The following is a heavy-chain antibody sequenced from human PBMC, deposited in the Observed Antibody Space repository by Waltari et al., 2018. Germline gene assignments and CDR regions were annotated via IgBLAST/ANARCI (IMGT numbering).Heavy chain of an antibody. D-gene: IGHD6-13*01. CDR2: IKQDGIEK. CDR3: ARDQQLVLPFDY. CDR1: GFTFSSYW. Sequence: EVQLVESGGGLVQPGGSPRLSCAASGFTFSSYWMSWVRQAPGKGLEWVANIKQDGIEKYDVDSVKGRFTISRDNAKNSLYLQMNSLRAEDTAVYYCARDQQLVLPFDYWGQGTLVTVSS. V-gene: IGHV3-7*01. J-gene: IGHJ4*02.